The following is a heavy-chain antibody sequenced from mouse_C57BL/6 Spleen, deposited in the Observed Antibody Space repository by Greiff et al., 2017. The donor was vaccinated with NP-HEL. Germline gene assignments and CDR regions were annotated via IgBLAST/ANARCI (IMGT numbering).Heavy chain of an antibody. CDR1: GFSFNTYA. J-gene: IGHJ1*03. V-gene: IGHV10-1*01. CDR3: VVSGGTTVVGYWYFDV. CDR2: ISSKSNNYAT. D-gene: IGHD1-1*01. Sequence: EVQGVESGGGLVQPKGSLKLSCAASGFSFNTYAMNWVRQAPGKGLEWVARISSKSNNYATYYADSVKDRFTISRDDYESMLYLQMNNLETEDIAMYYCVVSGGTTVVGYWYFDVWGTGTTVTVSS.